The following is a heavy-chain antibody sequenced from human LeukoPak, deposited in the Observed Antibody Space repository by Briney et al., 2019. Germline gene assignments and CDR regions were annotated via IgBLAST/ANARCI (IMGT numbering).Heavy chain of an antibody. J-gene: IGHJ5*02. Sequence: SETLSLTCTVSGASITKYYHNWIRQPPGKGLEWIGSIYFTGSTDYSPSLKSRVTISMDTSKNQFSLNLTSVTAADTAVYYCARYIVVVPAATNRGWFDPWGQGTPVTVSS. D-gene: IGHD2-2*01. CDR3: ARYIVVVPAATNRGWFDP. CDR2: IYFTGST. V-gene: IGHV4-59*01. CDR1: GASITKYY.